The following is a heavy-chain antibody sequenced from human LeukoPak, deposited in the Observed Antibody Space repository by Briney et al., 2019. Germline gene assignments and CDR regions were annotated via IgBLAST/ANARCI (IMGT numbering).Heavy chain of an antibody. V-gene: IGHV4-34*01. D-gene: IGHD5-12*01. J-gene: IGHJ4*02. CDR1: GGSSSGYY. CDR3: ARVRLRRTFDY. Sequence: SETLSLTCAVYGGSSSGYYWSWIRQPPGKGLEWIGEINHSGSTNYNPSLKSRVTISVDTSKNQFSLKLSSVTAADTAAYYCARVRLRRTFDYWGQGTLVTVSS. CDR2: INHSGST.